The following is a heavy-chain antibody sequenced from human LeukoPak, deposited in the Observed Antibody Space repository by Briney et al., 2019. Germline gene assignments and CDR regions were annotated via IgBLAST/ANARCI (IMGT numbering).Heavy chain of an antibody. CDR3: ARVQQPSGIQGYYHGMDV. V-gene: IGHV3-48*03. CDR2: INSGGSTT. D-gene: IGHD6-13*01. Sequence: GGSLRLSCAASGFTFSSYEMKWVRQAPGKGLEWVSYINSGGSTTYYADSVKGRFTISRDNAKNSLYLQMNSLRAEDTAVYYCARVQQPSGIQGYYHGMDVWGQGTTVTVSS. CDR1: GFTFSSYE. J-gene: IGHJ6*02.